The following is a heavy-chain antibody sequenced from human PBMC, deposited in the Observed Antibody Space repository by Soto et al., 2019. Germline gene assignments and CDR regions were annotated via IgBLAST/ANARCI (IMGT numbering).Heavy chain of an antibody. D-gene: IGHD2-21*02. Sequence: QVQLVESGAEVKKPGASVKVSCKASGDTFTDYYIHWVRQAPGQGLEWMGTVNPSGGHTTYAQHFLGRMTMTRDTSTSTLYMELTSLTSEDTAVYYCARGGHVVVVTAALDYWGQGTLVTVSS. CDR1: GDTFTDYY. J-gene: IGHJ4*02. CDR3: ARGGHVVVVTAALDY. CDR2: VNPSGGHT. V-gene: IGHV1-46*01.